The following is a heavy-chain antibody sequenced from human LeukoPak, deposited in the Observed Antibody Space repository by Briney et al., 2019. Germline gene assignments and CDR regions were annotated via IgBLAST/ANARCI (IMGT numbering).Heavy chain of an antibody. Sequence: PGGSLRLSCAASGFTFSSYCMSWVRQAPGKGLEWVANIKHDGSEEYYVDSVKGLFTISRDNAKNSLYLQMNSLRAEDTAVYYCASERTEKVARYWGQGTLVRVST. D-gene: IGHD5-12*01. CDR2: IKHDGSEE. V-gene: IGHV3-7*05. J-gene: IGHJ4*02. CDR3: ASERTEKVARY. CDR1: GFTFSSYC.